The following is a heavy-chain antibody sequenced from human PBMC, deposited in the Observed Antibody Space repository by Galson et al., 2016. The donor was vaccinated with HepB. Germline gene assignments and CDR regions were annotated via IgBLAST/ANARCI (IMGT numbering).Heavy chain of an antibody. CDR3: ARGMSGNNGLLHFDG. J-gene: IGHJ4*02. V-gene: IGHV1-46*01. CDR2: INPSGGST. CDR1: GYTFTTYY. D-gene: IGHD2-8*01. Sequence: SVKVSCKASGYTFTTYYMHWVRQAPGQGLEWMGIINPSGGSTSYAQNFQGRVTMTSDTSTSTVYMELSSLGSEDTAVYYCARGMSGNNGLLHFDGWGQGTLVTVSS.